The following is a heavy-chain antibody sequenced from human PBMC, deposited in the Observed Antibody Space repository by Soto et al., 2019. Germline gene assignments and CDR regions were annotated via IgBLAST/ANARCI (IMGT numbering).Heavy chain of an antibody. D-gene: IGHD1-26*01. CDR2: ISYDGSNK. V-gene: IGHV3-30-3*01. Sequence: GGSLRLSCAASGFTFSSYAMHWVRQAPGKGLEWVAVISYDGSNKYYADSVKGRLTISRDNSKNTLYLQMNSLRAEDTAVYYCARDQVLKSTDGSYHGGADYWGRGTLVTVSS. CDR1: GFTFSSYA. CDR3: ARDQVLKSTDGSYHGGADY. J-gene: IGHJ4*02.